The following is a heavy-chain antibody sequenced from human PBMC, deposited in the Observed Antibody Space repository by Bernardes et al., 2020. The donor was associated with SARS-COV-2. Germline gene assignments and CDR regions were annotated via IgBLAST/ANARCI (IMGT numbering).Heavy chain of an antibody. D-gene: IGHD6-13*01. Sequence: GGSLRLSCAASGFTFSNYAMSWVRQAPGKGLEWVSAIGGNGDSTYFADPVKGRFAISRDRSKNTLYLQMNSLRADDTAVYYCAKLPYSTSWSVGWFDPWGQGTLVTVSS. CDR3: AKLPYSTSWSVGWFDP. CDR2: IGGNGDST. J-gene: IGHJ5*02. V-gene: IGHV3-23*01. CDR1: GFTFSNYA.